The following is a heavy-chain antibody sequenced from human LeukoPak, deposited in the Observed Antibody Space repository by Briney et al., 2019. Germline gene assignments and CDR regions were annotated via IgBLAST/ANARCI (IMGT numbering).Heavy chain of an antibody. CDR3: ARGRYYDFWSGKSNWFDP. Sequence: KPSETLSLTCTVSGGSISSYYWSWIRQPPGKGLEWIGYIYYSGSTNYNPSLKSRVTISVDTPKNQFSLKLSSVTAADTAVYYCARGRYYDFWSGKSNWFDPWGQGTLVTVSS. V-gene: IGHV4-59*01. CDR2: IYYSGST. J-gene: IGHJ5*02. CDR1: GGSISSYY. D-gene: IGHD3-3*01.